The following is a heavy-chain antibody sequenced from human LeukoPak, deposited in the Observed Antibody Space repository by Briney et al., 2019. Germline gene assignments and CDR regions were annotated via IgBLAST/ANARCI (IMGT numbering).Heavy chain of an antibody. D-gene: IGHD3-16*02. V-gene: IGHV3-48*03. J-gene: IGHJ4*02. Sequence: PGGSLRLSCKASGFTFSSYEMNWVRQAPGKGLEWLSYISSNSNSIYYARSVKGRFTISRDNAENSLYLQMNSLRSEDTAVYYCATDLNLGEFSLYAPFDYWGQGTLVTVSS. CDR3: ATDLNLGEFSLYAPFDY. CDR2: ISSNSNSI. CDR1: GFTFSSYE.